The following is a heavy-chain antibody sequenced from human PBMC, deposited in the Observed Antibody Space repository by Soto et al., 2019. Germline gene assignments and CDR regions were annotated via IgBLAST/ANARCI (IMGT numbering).Heavy chain of an antibody. CDR3: EKLLTLDY. J-gene: IGHJ4*02. CDR2: ISSTSSTV. Sequence: ESGGGLVQPGGSLRLSCAASGFTFSSYSMNWVRQAPGKGLEWISYISSTSSTVYYADSVKGRFTISRDNAKNSLYLQMNNLRDEDTAVYYCEKLLTLDYWGQGTLVTVSS. CDR1: GFTFSSYS. D-gene: IGHD3-10*01. V-gene: IGHV3-48*02.